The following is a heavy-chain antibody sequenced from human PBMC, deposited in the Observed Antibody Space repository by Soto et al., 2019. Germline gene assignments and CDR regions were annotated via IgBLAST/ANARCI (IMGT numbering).Heavy chain of an antibody. CDR1: GGTFSSYT. Sequence: GASVKVSCKASGGTFSSYTISWVRQAPGQGLEWMGRIIPILGIANYAQKLQGRVTITADKSTSTAYMELSSLRSEDTAVYYCARNELKPEQRRNYYYCYMDVWGKGTTVTVSS. V-gene: IGHV1-69*02. CDR2: IIPILGIA. J-gene: IGHJ6*03. D-gene: IGHD1-1*01. CDR3: ARNELKPEQRRNYYYCYMDV.